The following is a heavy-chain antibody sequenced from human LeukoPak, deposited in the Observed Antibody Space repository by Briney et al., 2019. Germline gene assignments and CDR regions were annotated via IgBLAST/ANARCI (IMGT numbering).Heavy chain of an antibody. CDR3: AKDTAAAGRYYFDY. J-gene: IGHJ4*02. D-gene: IGHD6-13*01. V-gene: IGHV3-30*18. CDR1: GFTFSSYG. Sequence: GGSLRLSCAASGFTFSSYGMHWVRQAPGKGLEWVAVISYDGSNKYYADSLKGRFTISRDNSKNTLYLQMNSLRAEDTAVYYCAKDTAAAGRYYFDYWGQGTLVTVSS. CDR2: ISYDGSNK.